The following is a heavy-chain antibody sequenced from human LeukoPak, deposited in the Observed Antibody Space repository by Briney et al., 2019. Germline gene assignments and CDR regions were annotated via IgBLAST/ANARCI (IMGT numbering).Heavy chain of an antibody. CDR1: GFTFSSYA. D-gene: IGHD3-22*01. CDR3: ARDYYDSSRNDAFDI. Sequence: PGGSLRLSCAASGFTFSSYAMSWVRQAPGKGLEWVSAISGSGGSTYYADSVKGRFTISRDNAKNSLYLQMNSLRAEDTAVYYCARDYYDSSRNDAFDIWGQGTMVTVSS. J-gene: IGHJ3*02. CDR2: ISGSGGST. V-gene: IGHV3-23*01.